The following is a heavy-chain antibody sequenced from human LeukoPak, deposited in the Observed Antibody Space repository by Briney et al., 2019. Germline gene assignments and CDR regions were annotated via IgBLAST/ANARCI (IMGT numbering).Heavy chain of an antibody. J-gene: IGHJ4*02. D-gene: IGHD3-9*01. CDR2: IDPNSGGT. V-gene: IGHV1-2*02. Sequence: ASVKVSCKASGYTFTGYYMHWVRQAPGHGREWMGWIDPNSGGTNYAQKFQGRVTMTRDTSISTAYMELSRLRSDDTAVYYCARVLAGEYFYFDYWGQGTLVTVSS. CDR1: GYTFTGYY. CDR3: ARVLAGEYFYFDY.